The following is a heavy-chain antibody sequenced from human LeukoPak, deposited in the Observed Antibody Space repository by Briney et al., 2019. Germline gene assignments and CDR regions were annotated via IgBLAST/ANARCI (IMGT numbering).Heavy chain of an antibody. Sequence: PSETLSLTCTVSGDSIRSFFWSWIRQSPAKGLEWIGFFYYAGSTNYNPSLKSRVAISVDTSKNQLSLSLSSVTAADPALYYCARLPSAGHGYFEDWGQGALVTVSS. CDR3: ARLPSAGHGYFED. CDR1: GDSIRSFF. D-gene: IGHD4-17*01. CDR2: FYYAGST. J-gene: IGHJ4*02. V-gene: IGHV4-59*01.